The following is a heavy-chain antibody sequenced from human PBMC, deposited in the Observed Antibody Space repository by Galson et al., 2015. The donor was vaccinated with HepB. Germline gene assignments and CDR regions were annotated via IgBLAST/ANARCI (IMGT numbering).Heavy chain of an antibody. Sequence: SLRLSCAASGFTFSSAAMNWVRQAPGKGLEWVSLISYSGDNTYYADSVKGRFTLSRDNSKNTLYLQMNSLRADDTAVYYCAKDIQASHWGQGTLVTVSS. V-gene: IGHV3-23*01. CDR2: ISYSGDNT. CDR3: AKDIQASH. CDR1: GFTFSSAA. D-gene: IGHD6-6*01. J-gene: IGHJ4*02.